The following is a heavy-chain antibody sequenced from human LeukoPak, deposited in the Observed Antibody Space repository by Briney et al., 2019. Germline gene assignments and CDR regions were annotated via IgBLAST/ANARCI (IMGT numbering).Heavy chain of an antibody. CDR2: INHSGST. V-gene: IGHV4-34*01. CDR3: ARIAVAGGVAEYFQH. J-gene: IGHJ1*01. D-gene: IGHD6-19*01. CDR1: GGSFSGYY. Sequence: KPSETLSLTCAVYGGSFSGYYWSWIRQPPGKGLEWIGEINHSGSTNYNPSLKSRVTISVDTSKNQFSLKLSSVTAADTAVYYCARIAVAGGVAEYFQHWGQGTLVTVSS.